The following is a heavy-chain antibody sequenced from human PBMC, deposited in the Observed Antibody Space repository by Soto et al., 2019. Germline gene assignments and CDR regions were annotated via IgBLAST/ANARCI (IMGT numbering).Heavy chain of an antibody. CDR2: INHSGST. CDR1: GGSFSGYY. J-gene: IGHJ4*02. CDR3: ARAPRRLRYFACFPPPYYFDY. D-gene: IGHD3-9*01. Sequence: QVQLQQWGAGLLKPSETLSLTCAVYGGSFSGYYWSWIRQPPGKGLEWIGEINHSGSTNYNPSLKRRVTISVDTSKNQFALKLSSVTDADTAVYYCARAPRRLRYFACFPPPYYFDYWGQGTLVTDSS. V-gene: IGHV4-34*01.